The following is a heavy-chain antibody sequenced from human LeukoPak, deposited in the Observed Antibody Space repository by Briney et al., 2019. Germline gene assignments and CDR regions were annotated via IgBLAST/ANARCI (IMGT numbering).Heavy chain of an antibody. D-gene: IGHD6-13*01. CDR1: GGSISSYY. CDR3: ARHVVARAAAAR. V-gene: IGHV4-59*08. CDR2: IYYSGST. Sequence: PSETLSLTCTVSGGSISSYYWSWIRQPPGKGLEWIGYIYYSGSTNYNPSLKSRVTISVDTSKNQFSLKLSSVTAADTAVYYCARHVVARAAAARWGQGTLVTVSS. J-gene: IGHJ4*02.